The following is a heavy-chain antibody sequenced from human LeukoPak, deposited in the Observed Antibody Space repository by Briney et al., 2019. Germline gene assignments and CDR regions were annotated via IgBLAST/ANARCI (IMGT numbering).Heavy chain of an antibody. CDR2: ILYDGSNK. J-gene: IGHJ6*03. V-gene: IGHV3-30*18. CDR1: GFTFISYG. D-gene: IGHD5-12*01. Sequence: AGTLRLSCAASGFTFISYGMHWVRQAPGKGLEWVAVILYDGSNKYYADSVKGQFTISRDNSKNTLYLQMNSLRAEDTAVYYCAKASLDVDEEYYYYYYMDVWGKGTTVTVSS. CDR3: AKASLDVDEEYYYYYYMDV.